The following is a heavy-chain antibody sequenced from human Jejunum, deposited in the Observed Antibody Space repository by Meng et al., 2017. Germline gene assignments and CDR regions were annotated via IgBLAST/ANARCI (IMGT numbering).Heavy chain of an antibody. Sequence: QVELRAQVPALVRPWCTPSLNCAVAGGPVSKRGDPWGRIRQPAGKGLEWIGYASTNYNPSLKSRVTISVDTSKNQFSLKLTSVTAADTAVDYCARDHWGSLDYWGQGVLVTVSS. D-gene: IGHD7-27*01. CDR3: ARDHWGSLDY. V-gene: IGHV4-61*08. CDR2: AST. CDR1: GGPVSKRGDP. J-gene: IGHJ4*02.